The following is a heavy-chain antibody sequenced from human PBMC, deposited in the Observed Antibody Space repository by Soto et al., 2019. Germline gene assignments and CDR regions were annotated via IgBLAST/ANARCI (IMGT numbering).Heavy chain of an antibody. J-gene: IGHJ4*02. Sequence: QVQLQESGPGLVKPSQTLSLTCTVSGGSISSGDYYWSWIRQPRGKGLEWIGYIYYSGSTYYNPSLKSRIPISVDPSTNQFSLTLSSVTAADTAVYYCARVLLGYSSGWDFDDWGQGTLVTVSS. CDR2: IYYSGST. D-gene: IGHD6-25*01. V-gene: IGHV4-30-4*01. CDR1: GGSISSGDYY. CDR3: ARVLLGYSSGWDFDD.